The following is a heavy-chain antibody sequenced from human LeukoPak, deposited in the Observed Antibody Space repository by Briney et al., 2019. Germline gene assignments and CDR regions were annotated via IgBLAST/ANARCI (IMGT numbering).Heavy chain of an antibody. V-gene: IGHV3-66*01. J-gene: IGHJ4*02. D-gene: IGHD6-19*01. CDR1: RFTVSSSY. Sequence: GGSLRLSCAASRFTVSSSYMNWVRQAPGKGLEWVSLIDSGGYTYYADSVKGRFTISRDNSKITLYLQMSSLRVEDTAVYYCARGGSGWYAFDSWGQGTLVTVSS. CDR2: IDSGGYT. CDR3: ARGGSGWYAFDS.